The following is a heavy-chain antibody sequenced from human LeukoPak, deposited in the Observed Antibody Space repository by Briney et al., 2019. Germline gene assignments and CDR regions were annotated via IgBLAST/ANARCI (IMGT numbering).Heavy chain of an antibody. Sequence: ASVKVSCKVSGYTLTELSMHWVRQAPGEGLEWMGGFDPEDGETIYAQKFQGRVTMTEDTSTDTAYMELSSLRSEDTAVYYCATDLLRGDSSGWYVFQHWGQGTLVTVSS. J-gene: IGHJ1*01. CDR2: FDPEDGET. CDR1: GYTLTELS. CDR3: ATDLLRGDSSGWYVFQH. D-gene: IGHD6-19*01. V-gene: IGHV1-24*01.